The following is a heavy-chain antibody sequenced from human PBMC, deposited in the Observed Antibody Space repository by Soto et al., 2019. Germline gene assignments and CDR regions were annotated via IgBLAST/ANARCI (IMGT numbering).Heavy chain of an antibody. CDR3: ARDRGYDAHDYYYNAMDV. Sequence: EVQLVESGGGPVKPGGSLRLSCISSGFTFRTYTMNWVRQAPGKGLEWVSGIRGFSPYTFYAESVRGRFTISRDNAKNSLFLQMDSLRAEDTAVYYCARDRGYDAHDYYYNAMDVWGQGTTVTVSS. CDR2: IRGFSPYT. J-gene: IGHJ6*02. CDR1: GFTFRTYT. V-gene: IGHV3-21*01. D-gene: IGHD3-10*01.